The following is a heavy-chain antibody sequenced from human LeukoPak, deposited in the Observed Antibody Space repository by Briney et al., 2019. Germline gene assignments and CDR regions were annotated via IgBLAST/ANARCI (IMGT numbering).Heavy chain of an antibody. Sequence: ASVKVSCKTSGFTFTGYYMHWLRQAPGQGLEWMGWVNPNNSGTIYAQNFQGRVTMTRDTSIRTAYMELSRLRSDDTAVFYCARGTASHEFSYWGQGTLVTVAS. V-gene: IGHV1-2*02. CDR1: GFTFTGYY. CDR2: VNPNNSGT. J-gene: IGHJ4*02. D-gene: IGHD1-1*01. CDR3: ARGTASHEFSY.